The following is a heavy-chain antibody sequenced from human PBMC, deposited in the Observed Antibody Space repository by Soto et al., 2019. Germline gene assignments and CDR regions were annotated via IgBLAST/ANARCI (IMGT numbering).Heavy chain of an antibody. CDR1: GYSFTSYG. CDR2: ISAYNGYT. CDR3: ARGTPNAFDI. Sequence: ASVKVSCKSSGYSFTSYGFSWVRQAPGQGLEWMGWISAYNGYTNYAQKVQGRVTMTADKSTSTAYMELSSLRSEDTAVYYCARGTPNAFDIWGQGTMVTVSS. D-gene: IGHD2-2*01. V-gene: IGHV1-18*01. J-gene: IGHJ3*02.